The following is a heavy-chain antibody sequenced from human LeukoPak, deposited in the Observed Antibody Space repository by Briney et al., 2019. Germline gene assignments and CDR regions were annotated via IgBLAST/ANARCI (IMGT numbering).Heavy chain of an antibody. J-gene: IGHJ4*02. CDR1: GFTFRSYG. CDR3: ATSPDIEASGTLYYLDF. Sequence: SGGSLRLSCAASGFTFRSYGMSWVRQAPGKGPEWVSSISGSGGYTYYADSVQGRFTISRDNSKNTLSLQVNSLRAEDAAIYYCATSPDIEASGTLYYLDFWGQGTLVSVSS. CDR2: ISGSGGYT. V-gene: IGHV3-23*01. D-gene: IGHD1-14*01.